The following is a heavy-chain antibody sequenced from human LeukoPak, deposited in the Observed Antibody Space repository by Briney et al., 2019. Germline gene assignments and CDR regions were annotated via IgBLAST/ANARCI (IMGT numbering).Heavy chain of an antibody. CDR3: ARGERLGPDF. Sequence: SETLSLTRTVSCDYLIGHYWSWIGQPPGKGLEWIVYICYCGSTHYIPSLQSRVTISVDTSRSHFSLKLSSATAADTAVYYCARGERLGPDFWGQGTLVTVSS. V-gene: IGHV4-59*11. D-gene: IGHD1-1*01. CDR2: ICYCGST. CDR1: CDYLIGHY. J-gene: IGHJ4*02.